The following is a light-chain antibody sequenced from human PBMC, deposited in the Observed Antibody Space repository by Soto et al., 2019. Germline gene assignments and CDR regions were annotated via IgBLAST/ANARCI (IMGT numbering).Light chain of an antibody. CDR3: CSYAGSYGV. CDR2: DVS. V-gene: IGLV2-11*01. CDR1: SSDVGGYNY. J-gene: IGLJ3*02. Sequence: QSALTQPRSVSGSPGQSVTISCTGTSSDVGGYNYVSWYQQHPGKAPTLMIYDVSKRPSGVPDRFSGSKSANTASLTISGLQAEDEADYYCCSYAGSYGVFGGGTQVTVL.